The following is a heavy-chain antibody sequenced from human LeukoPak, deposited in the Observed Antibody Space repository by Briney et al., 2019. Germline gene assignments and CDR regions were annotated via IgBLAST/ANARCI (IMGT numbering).Heavy chain of an antibody. V-gene: IGHV4-30-4*01. J-gene: IGHJ3*02. CDR2: IYYSGST. Sequence: SETLSLTCTVSGGSISSGDSYLSWIRQPPGKGLEWIGYIYYSGSTYYNPSLKSRVTISVDTSKNQFSLKLSSVTAADTAVYYCARGGKGVDGAFDIWGQGTMVTVSS. CDR3: ARGGKGVDGAFDI. CDR1: GGSISSGDSY. D-gene: IGHD4-23*01.